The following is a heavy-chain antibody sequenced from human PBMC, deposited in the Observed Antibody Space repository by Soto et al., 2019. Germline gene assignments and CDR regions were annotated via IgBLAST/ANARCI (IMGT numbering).Heavy chain of an antibody. D-gene: IGHD6-13*01. Sequence: QVQLQESGPGLVKPSETLSLTCTVSGGSISSYYWSWIRQPPGKGLEWIGYISYSGSTNYKSSLKSRVTISVDTPKNQSSLNLSSVTAADTAVYYCAREGVSSSWYYYYAMDVWGQGTTVTVSS. V-gene: IGHV4-59*01. J-gene: IGHJ6*02. CDR3: AREGVSSSWYYYYAMDV. CDR1: GGSISSYY. CDR2: ISYSGST.